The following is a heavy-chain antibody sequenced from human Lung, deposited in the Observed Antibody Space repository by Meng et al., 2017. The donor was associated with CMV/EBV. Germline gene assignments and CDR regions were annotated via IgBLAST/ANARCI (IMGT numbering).Heavy chain of an antibody. CDR1: GFTFSSYG. V-gene: IGHV3-30*02. CDR2: IRYDGSNK. J-gene: IGHJ4*02. D-gene: IGHD2-2*02. CDR3: ASRYCSSTSCYNYFDY. Sequence: GGSXRLXCAASGFTFSSYGMHWVRQAPGKGLEWVAFIRYDGSNKYYADSVKGRFTISRDNSKNTLYLQMNSLRAEDTAVYYCASRYCSSTSCYNYFDYWGQGXLVTVS.